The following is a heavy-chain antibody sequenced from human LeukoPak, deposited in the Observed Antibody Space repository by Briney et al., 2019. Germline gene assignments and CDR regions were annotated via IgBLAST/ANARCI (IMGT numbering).Heavy chain of an antibody. J-gene: IGHJ4*02. CDR1: GFTFSGYW. Sequence: PGGSLRLSCEASGFTFSGYWMTWLRQAPGKGLEWLANIKQDGSEKNYVASEKGRITISRDNAKNSLYLQVNSLRAEDTAVYYCARGGNYFGFWGQGTLVTVSS. CDR2: IKQDGSEK. V-gene: IGHV3-7*04. D-gene: IGHD1-1*01. CDR3: ARGGNYFGF.